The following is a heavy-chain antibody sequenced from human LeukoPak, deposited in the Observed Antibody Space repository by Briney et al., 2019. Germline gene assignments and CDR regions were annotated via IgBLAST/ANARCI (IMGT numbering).Heavy chain of an antibody. CDR1: GGSISSRSYS. CDR3: AKGYTKGVNQEVWLDP. J-gene: IGHJ5*02. V-gene: IGHV4-39*07. CDR2: MYYTGNT. Sequence: SETLSLTCTVSGGSISSRSYSWGWIRQPPGKGLEWIGSMYYTGNTDYNPSLKSRLTMSVDTSKNQFSLKLSSVTAAETAVYFCAKGYTKGVNQEVWLDPWGQGTLVTVSS. D-gene: IGHD2-8*01.